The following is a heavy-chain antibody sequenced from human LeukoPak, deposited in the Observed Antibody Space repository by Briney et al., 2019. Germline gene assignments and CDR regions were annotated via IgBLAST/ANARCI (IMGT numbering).Heavy chain of an antibody. CDR1: GGSFSGYY. J-gene: IGHJ4*02. V-gene: IGHV4-34*01. CDR3: AGMTTVVTDQYYFDY. Sequence: PSETLSLTCAVYGGSFSGYYWSWIRQPPGKGPEWIGEINHSGSTNYNPSLKSRVTISVDTSKNQFSLKLSSVTAADTAVYYCAGMTTVVTDQYYFDYWGQGTLVTVSS. D-gene: IGHD4-23*01. CDR2: INHSGST.